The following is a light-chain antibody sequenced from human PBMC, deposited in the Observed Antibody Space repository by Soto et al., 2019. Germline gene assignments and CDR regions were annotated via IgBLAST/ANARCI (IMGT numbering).Light chain of an antibody. V-gene: IGKV2-30*01. Sequence: DVVMTQSPLSLPVTLGQPASIPCRSSQSLVYSDGYTYFKWFQQRPGQSPRRLIYKVSNRDSGVPDRFSGSGSGTDFTLKISRVEAEDVGVYFCVQGTHWPPAYTFGQGTKLKIK. CDR1: QSLVYSDGYTY. CDR2: KVS. J-gene: IGKJ2*01. CDR3: VQGTHWPPAYT.